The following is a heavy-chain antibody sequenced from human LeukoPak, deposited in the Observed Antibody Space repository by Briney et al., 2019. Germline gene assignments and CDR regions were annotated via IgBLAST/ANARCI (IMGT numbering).Heavy chain of an antibody. CDR2: ISYDGSNK. D-gene: IGHD5-12*01. Sequence: SCKVSGYTLTELSMHWVRQAPGKGLEWVAVISYDGSNKYYADSVKGRFTISRDNSKNTLYLQMNSLRAEDTAVYYCARGGHSGYEGLKDYWGQGTLVTVSS. J-gene: IGHJ4*02. V-gene: IGHV3-30*03. CDR3: ARGGHSGYEGLKDY. CDR1: GYTLTELS.